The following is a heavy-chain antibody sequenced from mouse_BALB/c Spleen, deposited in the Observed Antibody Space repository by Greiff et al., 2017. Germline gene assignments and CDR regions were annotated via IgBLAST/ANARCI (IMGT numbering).Heavy chain of an antibody. CDR1: GFTFSSYA. V-gene: IGHV5-9-4*01. CDR2: ISSGGSYT. CDR3: ARDEYYGSIFYAMDY. Sequence: EVKLVESGGGLVKPGGSLKLSCAASGFTFSSYAMSWVRQSPEKRLEWVAEISSGGSYTYYPDTVTGRFTISRDNAKNTLYLEMSSLRSEDTAMYYCARDEYYGSIFYAMDYWGQGTSVTVSS. D-gene: IGHD1-1*01. J-gene: IGHJ4*01.